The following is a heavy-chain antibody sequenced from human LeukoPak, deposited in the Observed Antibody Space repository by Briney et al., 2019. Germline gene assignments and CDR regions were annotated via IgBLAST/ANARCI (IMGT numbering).Heavy chain of an antibody. CDR3: ARVSYCSSTSCYAGPHFDYYYGMDV. J-gene: IGHJ6*02. CDR1: GGSFSGYY. D-gene: IGHD2-2*01. Sequence: TSETLSLTCAVYGGSFSGYYWSWIRQPPGKGLEWIGEINHSGSTNYNPSLKSRVTISVDTSKNQFSLKLSSVTAADTAVYYCARVSYCSSTSCYAGPHFDYYYGMDVWGQGTTVTVSS. V-gene: IGHV4-34*01. CDR2: INHSGST.